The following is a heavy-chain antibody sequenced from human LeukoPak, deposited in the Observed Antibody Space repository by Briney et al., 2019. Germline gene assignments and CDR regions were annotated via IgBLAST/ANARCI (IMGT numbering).Heavy chain of an antibody. D-gene: IGHD4-11*01. CDR3: ARHDYSNYFDY. CDR2: IYYSGST. CDR1: GGSISSYY. V-gene: IGHV4-59*01. J-gene: IGHJ4*02. Sequence: PSETLSLTCTVSGGSISSYYWSWIRQPPGKGLEWIGYIYYSGSTNYNPSLKSRVTISVDTSKNQFSLKLSSVTAADTAVYYCARHDYSNYFDYWGQGTLVTVSS.